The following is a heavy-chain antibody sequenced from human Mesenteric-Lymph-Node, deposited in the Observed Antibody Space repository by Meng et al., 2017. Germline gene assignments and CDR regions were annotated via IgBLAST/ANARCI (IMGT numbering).Heavy chain of an antibody. D-gene: IGHD6-13*01. CDR3: ARVVRVAFDI. V-gene: IGHV4-38-2*02. CDR2: IYHSGGT. Sequence: SETLSLTCTVSGYSISSGYYWGRIRQPPGKGLEWIGSIYHSGGTYYNPSLKSRVTISVDTSKNQFSLKLSSVTAADTAVYYCARVVRVAFDIWGQGTMVTVSS. J-gene: IGHJ3*02. CDR1: GYSISSGYY.